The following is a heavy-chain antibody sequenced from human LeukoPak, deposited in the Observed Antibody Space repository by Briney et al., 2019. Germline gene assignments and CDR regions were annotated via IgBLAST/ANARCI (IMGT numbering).Heavy chain of an antibody. V-gene: IGHV1-69*04. CDR1: GGTFSSYA. D-gene: IGHD2-15*01. CDR2: IIPILGIA. J-gene: IGHJ6*02. Sequence: SVKVSCKASGGTFSSYAISWVRQAPGRGLEWMGRIIPILGIANYAQKFQGRVTITADKSTSTAYMELSSLRSEDTAVYYCARDGFSIVVVVAATHYYGMDVWGQGTTVTVSS. CDR3: ARDGFSIVVVVAATHYYGMDV.